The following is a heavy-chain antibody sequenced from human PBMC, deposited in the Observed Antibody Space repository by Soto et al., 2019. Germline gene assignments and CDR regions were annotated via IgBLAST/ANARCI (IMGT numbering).Heavy chain of an antibody. CDR2: INPSGGST. D-gene: IGHD3-10*01. CDR1: GYTLSGYL. CDR3: ARAYYCGWGCYTMFDP. J-gene: IGHJ5*02. V-gene: IGHV1-46*03. Sequence: ALVKVSRKSVGYTLSGYLMHWGSKKPRKGLEWMGIINPSGGSTSYAQKCQGRVTMTRDTSTSTVYMELSSLRSEDTAVYYCARAYYCGWGCYTMFDPLGHRTLVTVTS.